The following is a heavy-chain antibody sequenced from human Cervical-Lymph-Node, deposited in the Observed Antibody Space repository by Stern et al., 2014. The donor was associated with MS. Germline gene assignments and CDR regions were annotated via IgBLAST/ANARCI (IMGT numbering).Heavy chain of an antibody. Sequence: QVQLQESGPGLVKPSQTLSLTCTVSGGSISSGDYYWSWIRQPPGKGLEWIGYIYYSGSTYYNPSLKSRVTISVDTSKNQFSLKLSSVTAADTAVYYCARRLYYYDSSGYSAYYFDYWGQGTLVTVSS. CDR2: IYYSGST. CDR1: GGSISSGDYY. J-gene: IGHJ4*02. CDR3: ARRLYYYDSSGYSAYYFDY. D-gene: IGHD3-22*01. V-gene: IGHV4-30-4*01.